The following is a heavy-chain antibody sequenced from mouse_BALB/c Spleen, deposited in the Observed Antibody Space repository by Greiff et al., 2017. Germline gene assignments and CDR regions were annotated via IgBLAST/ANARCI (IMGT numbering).Heavy chain of an antibody. CDR3: ARHNYGSSYEGYYFDY. CDR1: GFTFSSYT. Sequence: DVMLVESGGGLVQPGGSLKLSCAASGFTFSSYTMSWVRQTPEKRLEWVAYISNGGGSTYYPDTVKGRFTISRDNAKNTLYLQMSSLKSEDTAMYYCARHNYGSSYEGYYFDYWGQGTTLTVSS. D-gene: IGHD1-1*01. CDR2: ISNGGGST. V-gene: IGHV5-12-2*01. J-gene: IGHJ2*01.